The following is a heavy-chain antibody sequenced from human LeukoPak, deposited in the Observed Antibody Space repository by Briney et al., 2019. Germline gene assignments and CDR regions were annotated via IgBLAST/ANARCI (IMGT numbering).Heavy chain of an antibody. Sequence: PGGSLRLSCAASGFTFSSYAMSWVRQAPGKGLEWVSAISGSGGSTYYADSVKGRFTISRDNAKNSLYLQMNSLRAEDTAVYYCARGLSYFDYWGQGTLVTVSS. CDR2: ISGSGGST. V-gene: IGHV3-23*01. D-gene: IGHD2/OR15-2a*01. CDR1: GFTFSSYA. J-gene: IGHJ4*02. CDR3: ARGLSYFDY.